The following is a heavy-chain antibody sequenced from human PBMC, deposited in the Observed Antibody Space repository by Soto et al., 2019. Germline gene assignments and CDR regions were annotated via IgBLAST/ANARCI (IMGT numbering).Heavy chain of an antibody. V-gene: IGHV1-69*13. D-gene: IGHD3-10*01. Sequence: GASVKVSCKASGGTFSSYAISWVRQAPGQGLEWMGGIIPIFGTANYAQKFQGRVTITADGSPSTAYMELSSLRSEDTAVYYCARDLYYGSGSYNCFDPWRQGTLVTVSS. CDR1: GGTFSSYA. CDR2: IIPIFGTA. J-gene: IGHJ5*02. CDR3: ARDLYYGSGSYNCFDP.